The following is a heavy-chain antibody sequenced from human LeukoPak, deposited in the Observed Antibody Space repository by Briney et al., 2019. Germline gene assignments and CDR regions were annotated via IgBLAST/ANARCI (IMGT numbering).Heavy chain of an antibody. V-gene: IGHV1-18*01. D-gene: IGHD3-10*01. CDR2: ISAYNGNT. J-gene: IGHJ4*02. CDR3: ARGGILLWFGELERHFDY. CDR1: GYTFTSYG. Sequence: ASVKVSCKASGYTFTSYGISWVRQAPGQGLEWMGWISAYNGNTNYAQKLQGRVTMTTDTSTSTAYMELRSLRSDDTAVYYCARGGILLWFGELERHFDYWGQGTLVTVSS.